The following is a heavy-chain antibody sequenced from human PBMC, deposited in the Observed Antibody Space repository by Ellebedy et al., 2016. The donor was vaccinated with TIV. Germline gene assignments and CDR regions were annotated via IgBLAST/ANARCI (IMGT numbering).Heavy chain of an antibody. Sequence: ASVKVSCXASGYTFTGYYMHWVRQAPGQGLEWMGWINPNSGGTNYAQKFQGRVTMTRDTSTSTAYMELSRLRSDDTAVYYCARDQEIVVVVAATSQLYYYGMDVWGQGTTVTVSS. V-gene: IGHV1-2*02. CDR2: INPNSGGT. CDR1: GYTFTGYY. D-gene: IGHD2-15*01. J-gene: IGHJ6*02. CDR3: ARDQEIVVVVAATSQLYYYGMDV.